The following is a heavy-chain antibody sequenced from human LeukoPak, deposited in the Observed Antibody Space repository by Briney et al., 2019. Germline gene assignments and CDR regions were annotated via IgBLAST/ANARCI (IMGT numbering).Heavy chain of an antibody. CDR2: INHSGST. CDR1: GGSFSGYY. CDR3: ARVKILPYYYYYYMDV. V-gene: IGHV4-34*01. D-gene: IGHD3-3*01. Sequence: SETLSLTCAVYGGSFSGYYWSWIRQAPGKGLEWIGEINHSGSTNYNPSLKSRVSISVDTSKNQFSLKLSSVTAADTAVYYCARVKILPYYYYYYMDVWGKGTTVTISS. J-gene: IGHJ6*03.